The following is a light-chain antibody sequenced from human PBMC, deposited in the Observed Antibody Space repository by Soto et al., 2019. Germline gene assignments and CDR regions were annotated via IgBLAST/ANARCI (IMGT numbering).Light chain of an antibody. V-gene: IGKV3-15*01. CDR2: DAS. CDR3: QKYDNWPFT. J-gene: IGKJ5*01. Sequence: EIVLTQSPATLSVSPGERVTLSCRASQSVDINLAWYQQKPGQAPRLLIYDASTRATGIPARFSGSGSGTEFTLTISSLQSEDFAVYYCQKYDNWPFTFGQGTRLEIK. CDR1: QSVDIN.